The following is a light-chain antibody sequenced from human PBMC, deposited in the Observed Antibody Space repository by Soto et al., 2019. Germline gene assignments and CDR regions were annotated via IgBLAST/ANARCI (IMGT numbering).Light chain of an antibody. Sequence: DIQMTQSPSTLSASVGDRVTITCRASQSINNWLAWYQQKPGKAPKLFIFKASTLESGVPSRFSGSGSGTDFTLSISSLQPDDCATYFCQQDESFPRTFGQGTKVEIK. V-gene: IGKV1-5*03. CDR1: QSINNW. J-gene: IGKJ1*01. CDR2: KAS. CDR3: QQDESFPRT.